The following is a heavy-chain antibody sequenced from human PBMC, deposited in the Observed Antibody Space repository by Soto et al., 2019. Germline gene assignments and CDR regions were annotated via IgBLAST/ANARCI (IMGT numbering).Heavy chain of an antibody. V-gene: IGHV3-9*01. Sequence: GGSLRLSCAASGFTFDDYAMHWVRQAPGKGLECVSGISWNSGSISYADSVKGRFTISRDNAKNSLYLQMNSLRAEDTALYYCAKDLFGLGYDSSGTLGYFDYWGQGTLVTVSS. D-gene: IGHD3-22*01. CDR1: GFTFDDYA. CDR2: ISWNSGSI. J-gene: IGHJ4*02. CDR3: AKDLFGLGYDSSGTLGYFDY.